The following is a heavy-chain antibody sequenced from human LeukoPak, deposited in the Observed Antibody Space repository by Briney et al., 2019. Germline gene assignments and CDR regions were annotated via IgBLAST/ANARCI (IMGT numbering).Heavy chain of an antibody. D-gene: IGHD5-24*01. J-gene: IGHJ4*02. CDR3: ARSDPRMATRRAASDY. CDR2: MNPNSGNT. Sequence: SVKVSCKASGYTFTSYDINWVRQATGQGLEWMGWMNPNSGNTGYAQKFQGRVTMTRNTSISTAYMELSSLRSEDTAVYYCARSDPRMATRRAASDYWGQGTLVTVSA. CDR1: GYTFTSYD. V-gene: IGHV1-8*01.